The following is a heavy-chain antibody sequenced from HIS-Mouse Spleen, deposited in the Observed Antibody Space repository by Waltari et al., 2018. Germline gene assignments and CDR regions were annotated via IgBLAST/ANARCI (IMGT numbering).Heavy chain of an antibody. D-gene: IGHD3-9*01. V-gene: IGHV3-30*18. J-gene: IGHJ4*02. Sequence: QVQLVESGGGVVQPGRSLRLSCAASGFTFSSYGMHWVRQAPGKGLEWVAVISYDGRNKYYADSVKGRFTISRDNSKNTLYLQMNSLRAEDTAVYYCAKDRKLTGILDYWGQGTLVTVSS. CDR3: AKDRKLTGILDY. CDR1: GFTFSSYG. CDR2: ISYDGRNK.